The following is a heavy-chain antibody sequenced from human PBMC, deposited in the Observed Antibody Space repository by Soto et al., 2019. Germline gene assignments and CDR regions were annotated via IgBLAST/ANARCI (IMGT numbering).Heavy chain of an antibody. J-gene: IGHJ4*02. D-gene: IGHD5-12*01. CDR3: VRDDYSGYAINY. CDR2: IIPILGTA. V-gene: IGHV1-69*01. CDR1: GGTFSSYA. Sequence: QVQLVQSGAEVKTPGSSVKVSCKASGGTFSSYAISWVRQAPGQGLEWMGGIIPILGTANYEQKFQGRVTITADESTSTAYMELSSLRSEDTAVYYCVRDDYSGYAINYWGQGTLVTVSS.